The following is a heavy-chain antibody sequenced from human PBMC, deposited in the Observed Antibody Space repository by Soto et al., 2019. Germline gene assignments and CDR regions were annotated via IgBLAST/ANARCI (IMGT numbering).Heavy chain of an antibody. V-gene: IGHV3-74*01. CDR2: INSDGTTT. J-gene: IGHJ4*02. CDR3: VRDIR. Sequence: EVQLVESGGGLVQRGGSLRLSCAASGFTINNFWMYWVRQTPEKGLVWVSGINSDGTTTIYADSVKGRFTISRDNAKNTLYLQMNSLTVEDTAIYYCVRDIRWGQGTLVTVSS. CDR1: GFTINNFW.